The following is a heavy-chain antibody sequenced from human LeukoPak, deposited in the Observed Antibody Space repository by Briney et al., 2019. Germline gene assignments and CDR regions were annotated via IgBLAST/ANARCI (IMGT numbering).Heavy chain of an antibody. CDR2: ISSSSSTI. D-gene: IGHD7-27*01. CDR3: ARSLTGGDYYFDY. CDR1: GFTFSSYS. J-gene: IGHJ4*02. V-gene: IGHV3-48*01. Sequence: GGSLRLSCAASGFTFSSYSMNWVRQAPGKGLEWVSYISSSSSTIYYAESVKGRFTISRDNAKNSLYLQMNSLRVEDTAVYYCARSLTGGDYYFDYWGQGTLVTVSS.